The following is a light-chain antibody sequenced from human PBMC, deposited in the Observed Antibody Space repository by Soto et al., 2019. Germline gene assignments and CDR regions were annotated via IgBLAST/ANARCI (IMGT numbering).Light chain of an antibody. CDR3: SSFSSITREV. Sequence: QSVLTQPPSASGSPGQSVTISCTGTSSDIGVYNYVSWYQQHPGKAPKLMLYEVSKRPSGVPDRFSGSKSGNTASLTISGLQTEDEADYYCSSFSSITREVFGGGTKLTVL. CDR2: EVS. CDR1: SSDIGVYNY. J-gene: IGLJ2*01. V-gene: IGLV2-8*01.